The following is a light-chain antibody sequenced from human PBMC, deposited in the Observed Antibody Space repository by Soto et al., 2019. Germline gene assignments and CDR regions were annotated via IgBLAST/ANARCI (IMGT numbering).Light chain of an antibody. CDR3: QEYGSSTWT. V-gene: IGKV3-20*01. J-gene: IGKJ1*01. Sequence: EIVLTQAPGTLSLSPGERATLSCRASQSVSSSYLAWYQRKPGQAPRLLIYGASSRATGIPDRFSGSGSGTDFTLTISRLEPEEFAVYYCQEYGSSTWTFGQGTKVEIK. CDR1: QSVSSSY. CDR2: GAS.